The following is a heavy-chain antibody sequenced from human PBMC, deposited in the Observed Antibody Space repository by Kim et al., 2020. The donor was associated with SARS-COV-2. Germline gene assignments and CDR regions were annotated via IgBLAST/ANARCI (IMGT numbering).Heavy chain of an antibody. CDR3: ARDLYYYYGMDV. Sequence: GGSLRLSCAASGFTFSSYAMHWVRQAPGKGLEWVAVISYDGSNKYYADSVKSRFTISRDNSKNTLYLQMNSLRAEDTAVYYCARDLYYYYGMDVWGQGTTVTVSS. J-gene: IGHJ6*02. CDR2: ISYDGSNK. V-gene: IGHV3-30*04. CDR1: GFTFSSYA.